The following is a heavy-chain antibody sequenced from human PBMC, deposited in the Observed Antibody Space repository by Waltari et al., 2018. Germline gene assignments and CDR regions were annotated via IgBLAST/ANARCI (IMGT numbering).Heavy chain of an antibody. CDR2: IYSGGST. CDR3: ARDPPGMATIGS. J-gene: IGHJ5*02. Sequence: EAQLVESGGGLIHPGGSLRLSCAVSGFTVGNNYRSWVRQAPGKGREWVSVIYSGGSTNYADSVRGRFTISRDNSKNTLLLEMNSLTAEDTAVYYCARDPPGMATIGSWGQGTLVTVSS. CDR1: GFTVGNNY. V-gene: IGHV3-53*01. D-gene: IGHD5-12*01.